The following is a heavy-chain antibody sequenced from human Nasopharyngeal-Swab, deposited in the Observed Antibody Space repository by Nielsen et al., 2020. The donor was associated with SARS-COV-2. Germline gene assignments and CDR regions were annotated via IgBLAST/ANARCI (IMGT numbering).Heavy chain of an antibody. D-gene: IGHD3-3*01. CDR2: ISAYNGNT. J-gene: IGHJ4*02. CDR3: ARDTLRFLEWPPPAEIDY. CDR1: GYTFTSYG. V-gene: IGHV1-18*04. Sequence: ASVKVSCKASGYTFTSYGISWVRQAPGQGLEWMGWISAYNGNTNYAQKLQGRVTMTTDTSTSTAYMELRSLRSDDTAVYYCARDTLRFLEWPPPAEIDYWGQGTLVTVSS.